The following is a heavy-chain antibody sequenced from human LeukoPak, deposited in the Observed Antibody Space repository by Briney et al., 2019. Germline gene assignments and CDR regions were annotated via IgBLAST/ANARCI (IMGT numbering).Heavy chain of an antibody. J-gene: IGHJ4*02. CDR2: IRGSGGST. CDR1: GFTFSSYA. D-gene: IGHD6-19*01. V-gene: IGHV3-23*01. CDR3: AKERGVAVAVIDY. Sequence: GGSLRLSCAASGFTFSSYAMNWVRQAPGKGLEWVSDIRGSGGSTDYADSVKGRFTISRDNSKNTLYLQMNSLRAEDTAVYYCAKERGVAVAVIDYWGQGTLVTVSS.